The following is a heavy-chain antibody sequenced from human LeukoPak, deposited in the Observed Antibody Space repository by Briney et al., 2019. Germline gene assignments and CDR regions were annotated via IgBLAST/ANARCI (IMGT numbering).Heavy chain of an antibody. CDR3: ARDSYYGSGRRDWFDP. V-gene: IGHV3-23*01. J-gene: IGHJ5*02. CDR1: GFTFSSYA. Sequence: GGSLRLSCAASGFTFSSYAMSWVRQAPGKGLEWVSAISGSGGSTYYADSVKGRFTISRDNSKNSLYLQMNSLRAEDTAVYYCARDSYYGSGRRDWFDPWGQGTLVTVSS. D-gene: IGHD3-10*01. CDR2: ISGSGGST.